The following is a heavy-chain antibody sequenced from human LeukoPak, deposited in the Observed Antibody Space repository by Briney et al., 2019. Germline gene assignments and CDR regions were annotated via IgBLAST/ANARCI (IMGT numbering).Heavy chain of an antibody. CDR1: GFTFSRYA. J-gene: IGHJ3*02. CDR2: APHDGSDE. Sequence: GRSLRLSCAASGFTFSRYAMRWVRQAPGKGLEWVAVAPHDGSDEDYADSVKGRFTISRDNSKNTLNLQMNSLGPEDTALYYCATGALYAFDIWGQGTMVSVSS. V-gene: IGHV3-30*04. CDR3: ATGALYAFDI.